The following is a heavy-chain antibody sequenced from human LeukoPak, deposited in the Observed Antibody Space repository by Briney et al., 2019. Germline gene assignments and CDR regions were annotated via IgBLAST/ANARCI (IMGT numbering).Heavy chain of an antibody. CDR3: ARDLNYGYFDL. J-gene: IGHJ2*01. Sequence: SETLSLTCTVSGGSISSGDYYWSWIRQPPGKGLEWIGYIYYSGSTYYNPSLKSRVTISVDTSKNQFSLKLSSVTPADTAVYYCARDLNYGYFDLWGRGTLVTVSS. V-gene: IGHV4-30-4*01. CDR2: IYYSGST. CDR1: GGSISSGDYY.